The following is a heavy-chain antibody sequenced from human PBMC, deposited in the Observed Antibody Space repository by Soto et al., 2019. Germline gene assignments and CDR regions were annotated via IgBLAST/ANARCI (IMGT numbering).Heavy chain of an antibody. Sequence: EVQLLESGGGLVQPGGSLRLSCAASGFSFSSYAMTWVRQAPGKGLEWVSAISGSGSITYYADSVKGRFTISRDNSKNTLELQMNSLRADDTAVYYCAKDIRGLRGAYYFDNWGQGILVTVSS. CDR2: ISGSGSIT. V-gene: IGHV3-23*01. J-gene: IGHJ4*02. CDR1: GFSFSSYA. CDR3: AKDIRGLRGAYYFDN. D-gene: IGHD3-10*01.